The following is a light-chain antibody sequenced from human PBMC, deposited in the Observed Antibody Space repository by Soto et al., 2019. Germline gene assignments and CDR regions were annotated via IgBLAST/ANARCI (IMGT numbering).Light chain of an antibody. CDR1: QGIRND. CDR2: AAS. J-gene: IGKJ1*01. V-gene: IGKV1-6*01. Sequence: AIQMTQSQSSLSASLGDRFSIRCRASQGIRNDLGWYQQKPGKAPKLLIYAASSLQSGVPSRFSGSGSGTDFTLTISSLQAEDVAVYYCQQYYDTPLTFGQGTKVDIK. CDR3: QQYYDTPLT.